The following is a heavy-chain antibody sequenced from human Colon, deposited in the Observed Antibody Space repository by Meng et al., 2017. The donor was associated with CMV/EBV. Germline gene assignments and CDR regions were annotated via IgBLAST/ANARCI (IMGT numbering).Heavy chain of an antibody. V-gene: IGHV1-24*01. CDR2: FNPEDGER. CDR1: GYTLTELS. D-gene: IGHD6-13*01. Sequence: GSVQVSCKVSGYTLTELSIHGVRQAPGKGLEWMGGFNPEDGERVYAQKFQGRVTMTDDTSTDTAYMELSSLRFEDTAVYYCASERLGAAAIPLDYWGQGTPVTVSS. CDR3: ASERLGAAAIPLDY. J-gene: IGHJ4*02.